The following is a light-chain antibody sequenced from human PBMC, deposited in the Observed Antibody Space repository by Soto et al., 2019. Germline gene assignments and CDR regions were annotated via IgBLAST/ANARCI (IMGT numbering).Light chain of an antibody. V-gene: IGKV3-15*01. J-gene: IGKJ5*01. CDR1: QSGSSN. CDR3: QQYSKWPLT. CDR2: GTY. Sequence: EIVMTQSPSTLSVSPLGRAILSFMASQSGSSNLAWYQQKPGQAPRLLIYGTYIRATGIPARFSGSGSGTEFTLTISGLQSEDFAVYYCQQYSKWPLTFGQGTRLEI.